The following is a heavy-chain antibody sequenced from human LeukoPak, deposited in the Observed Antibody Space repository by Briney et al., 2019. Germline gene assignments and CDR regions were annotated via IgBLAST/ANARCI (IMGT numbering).Heavy chain of an antibody. Sequence: GRSLRLSCAASGFTFSSYAMTWVRQAPGKGLEWVSAISGSGGNTYYADSVKGRFTISRDNTKNTLYLQMDSLRAEDTALYYCAKDGTWIQLWLYYWGQGTLVTVSS. CDR1: GFTFSSYA. J-gene: IGHJ4*02. D-gene: IGHD5-18*01. CDR2: ISGSGGNT. CDR3: AKDGTWIQLWLYY. V-gene: IGHV3-23*01.